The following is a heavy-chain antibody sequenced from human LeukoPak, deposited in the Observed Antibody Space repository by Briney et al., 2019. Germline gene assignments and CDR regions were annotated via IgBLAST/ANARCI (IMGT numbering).Heavy chain of an antibody. J-gene: IGHJ3*02. D-gene: IGHD5-12*01. Sequence: KTSETLSLTCIVSGGSISSSGYCWDWIRQPPGKGLEWIGNFYYTGSTYYNPSLKSRITISVGTSNNLFSLKLRSVTAADTAVYYCARHSRSGYGGYESAFDIRVQRTMLTVSS. CDR3: ARHSRSGYGGYESAFDI. V-gene: IGHV4-39*01. CDR1: GGSISSSGYC. CDR2: FYYTGST.